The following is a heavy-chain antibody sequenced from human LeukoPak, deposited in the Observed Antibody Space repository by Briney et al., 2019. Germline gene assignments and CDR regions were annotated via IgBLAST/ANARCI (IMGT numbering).Heavy chain of an antibody. D-gene: IGHD2-2*01. Sequence: PSETLSLTCAVYGGSFSGYYWSWIRQPPGKGLEWIGEINHSGSTNYNPSLKSRVTISVDTSKNQFSLKLSSVTAADTAVYYCARASPFIVVVPAAIWFDPWGQGTLVTVSS. V-gene: IGHV4-34*01. CDR2: INHSGST. J-gene: IGHJ5*02. CDR3: ARASPFIVVVPAAIWFDP. CDR1: GGSFSGYY.